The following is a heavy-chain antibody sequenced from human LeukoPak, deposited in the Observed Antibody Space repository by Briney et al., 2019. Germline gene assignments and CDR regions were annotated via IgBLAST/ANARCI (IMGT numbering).Heavy chain of an antibody. V-gene: IGHV4-61*01. CDR1: GGSVRSDSYY. CDR2: DYYSGST. J-gene: IGHJ3*01. Sequence: KPSETLSLTCTVSGGSVRSDSYYWSWIRQPPGKGLERIGYDYYSGSTNYNPSLKSRVTISVDTSKNQFSLRLSSGTAADTAVYYCVREAATDYYDSSGYYRQTEVFDAWGQGTMVTVSS. CDR3: VREAATDYYDSSGYYRQTEVFDA. D-gene: IGHD3-22*01.